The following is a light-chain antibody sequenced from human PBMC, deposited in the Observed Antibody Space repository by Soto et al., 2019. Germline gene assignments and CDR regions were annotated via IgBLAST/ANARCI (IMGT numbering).Light chain of an antibody. CDR1: SSDVGGYNY. J-gene: IGLJ2*01. V-gene: IGLV2-14*01. Sequence: QSALTQPASVSGSPGQSITISCTGTSSDVGGYNYVSWYQQHPGKAPKFMIYGVTNRPSGVSNRFSGSKSGNTASLTISGLQAEDEADDYCSSYTSSSTLSVVFGGGTKLTVL. CDR2: GVT. CDR3: SSYTSSSTLSVV.